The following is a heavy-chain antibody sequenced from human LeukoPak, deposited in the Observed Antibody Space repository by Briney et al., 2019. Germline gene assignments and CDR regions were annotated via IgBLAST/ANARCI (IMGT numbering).Heavy chain of an antibody. Sequence: SETLSLACTVSGGSISSSSYYWGWIRQPPGKGLEWIGSIYYSGSTYYNPSLKSRVTISVDTSKNQFSLKLSSVTAADTAVYYCACPYYDYTLGDAFDIWGQGTMVTVSS. V-gene: IGHV4-39*01. J-gene: IGHJ3*02. CDR3: ACPYYDYTLGDAFDI. D-gene: IGHD3-16*01. CDR1: GGSISSSSYY. CDR2: IYYSGST.